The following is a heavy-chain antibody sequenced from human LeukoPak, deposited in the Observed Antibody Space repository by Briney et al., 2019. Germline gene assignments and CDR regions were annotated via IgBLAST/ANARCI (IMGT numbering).Heavy chain of an antibody. CDR2: ITISSSII. D-gene: IGHD3-16*01. Sequence: GGSLRLSCAASGFSFSDYSMNWVCQAPGKGLEWVSSITISSSIIYYADSVKGRFTISRDNAKNSLFLQMNSLRAEDTAVYYCARDLSDDYSLDYWGQGTLVSVSS. CDR3: ARDLSDDYSLDY. V-gene: IGHV3-21*01. CDR1: GFSFSDYS. J-gene: IGHJ4*02.